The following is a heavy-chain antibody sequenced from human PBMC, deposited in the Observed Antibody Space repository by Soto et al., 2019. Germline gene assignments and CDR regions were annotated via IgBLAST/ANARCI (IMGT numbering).Heavy chain of an antibody. J-gene: IGHJ4*02. CDR3: ASSYYYGSGSYYNAIDY. CDR1: GGTFSSYA. Sequence: QVQLVQSGAEVKKPGSSVKVSCKASGGTFSSYAISWVRQAPGQGLEWMGGIIPIFGTANYAQKFQGRVTITAXXSXSXXYMELSSLRSEDTAVYYCASSYYYGSGSYYNAIDYWGQGTLVTVSS. D-gene: IGHD3-10*01. V-gene: IGHV1-69*12. CDR2: IIPIFGTA.